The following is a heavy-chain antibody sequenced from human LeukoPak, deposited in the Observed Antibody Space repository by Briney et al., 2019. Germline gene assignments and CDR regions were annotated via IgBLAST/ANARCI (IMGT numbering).Heavy chain of an antibody. CDR1: GFIFSSYW. Sequence: PGGSLRLSCAASGFIFSSYWMSWVSQAPGKGLEWVANIKQDGGEKYYVDSVKGRFTISRDNAKNSLYLQMNSLRAEDTAVYYCARSIGYSSGWPYYYYYGMDVWGQGTTVTVSS. CDR2: IKQDGGEK. V-gene: IGHV3-7*01. D-gene: IGHD6-19*01. CDR3: ARSIGYSSGWPYYYYYGMDV. J-gene: IGHJ6*02.